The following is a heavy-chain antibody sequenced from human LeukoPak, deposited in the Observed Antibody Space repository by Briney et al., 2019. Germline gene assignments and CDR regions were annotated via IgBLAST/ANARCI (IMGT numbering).Heavy chain of an antibody. J-gene: IGHJ4*02. Sequence: GGSLRLSCATSGFTFDDYAMHWVRQAPGKGLEWVSGISWNSGSIGFADSVKGRFTISRDNSKNTLYLQMNSLRAEDTAVYYCARDYSGYDYLDYWGQGTLVTVSS. CDR3: ARDYSGYDYLDY. D-gene: IGHD5-12*01. V-gene: IGHV3-9*01. CDR2: ISWNSGSI. CDR1: GFTFDDYA.